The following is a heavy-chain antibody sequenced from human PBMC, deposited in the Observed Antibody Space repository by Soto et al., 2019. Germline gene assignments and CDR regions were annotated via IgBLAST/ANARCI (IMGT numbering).Heavy chain of an antibody. Sequence: PGGSLRLSCAASGFTFDDYAMHWVRQAPGKGLEWVSGISWNSGSIGYADSVKGRFTISRDNAKNSLYLQMNSLRAEDTALYYCAKGDYYYDSSGYYALGYGMDVWGQGTTVTVSS. CDR2: ISWNSGSI. D-gene: IGHD3-22*01. CDR3: AKGDYYYDSSGYYALGYGMDV. V-gene: IGHV3-9*01. J-gene: IGHJ6*02. CDR1: GFTFDDYA.